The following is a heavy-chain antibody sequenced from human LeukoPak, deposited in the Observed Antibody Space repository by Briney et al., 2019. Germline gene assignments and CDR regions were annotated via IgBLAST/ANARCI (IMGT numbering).Heavy chain of an antibody. CDR2: ISTSGGST. CDR1: GFMFSNYD. J-gene: IGHJ4*02. D-gene: IGHD5-18*01. Sequence: QAGGSLRLSCAASGFMFSNYDMHWVRQAPGEGLEYVSHISTSGGSTYYAISVKGRFTISRDNSKNTLYLQMGSLRAEDMAVYYCARGRGYIYGYDYWGQGTLVTVSS. CDR3: ARGRGYIYGYDY. V-gene: IGHV3-64*01.